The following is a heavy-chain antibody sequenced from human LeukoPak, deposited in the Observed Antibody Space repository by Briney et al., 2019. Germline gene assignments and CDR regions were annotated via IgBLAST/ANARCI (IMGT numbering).Heavy chain of an antibody. CDR2: IYTSGST. V-gene: IGHV4-4*07. CDR1: GGSISSYY. D-gene: IGHD5-24*01. Sequence: SETLSLTCTVSGGSISSYYWSWIRQPAGKGLEWIGRIYTSGSTNYNPSLKSRVTMSVDTSKNQFSLKLSSVTAADTAVYYCARDLIATPHSYYYYMDVWGKGTTVTVSS. CDR3: ARDLIATPHSYYYYMDV. J-gene: IGHJ6*03.